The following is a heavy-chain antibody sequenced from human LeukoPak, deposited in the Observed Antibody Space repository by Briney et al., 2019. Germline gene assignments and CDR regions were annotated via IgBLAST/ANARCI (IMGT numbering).Heavy chain of an antibody. CDR3: ARGESSASNWFDP. D-gene: IGHD3-22*01. CDR1: GGSISSYY. V-gene: IGHV4-59*01. J-gene: IGHJ5*02. Sequence: SETLSLTCTVSGGSISSYYWNWIRQPPGRGLEWIGYIYYSGSTNYNPSLKSRVTISVDASKNQFSLKVNSVTAADTAVYYCARGESSASNWFDPWGQGTLVTVSS. CDR2: IYYSGST.